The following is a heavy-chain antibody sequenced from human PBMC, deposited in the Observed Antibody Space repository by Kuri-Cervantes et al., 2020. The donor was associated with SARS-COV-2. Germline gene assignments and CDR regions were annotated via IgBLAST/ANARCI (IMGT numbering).Heavy chain of an antibody. D-gene: IGHD2-2*02. CDR2: IYHSGST. J-gene: IGHJ5*02. CDR1: GYSISSGYY. CDR3: ARGSVVVPAAIRGELYNWFDP. V-gene: IGHV4-38-2*01. Sequence: GSLRLSCAVSGYSISSGYYWGWIRQPPGKGLEWIGSIYHSGSTYYNPSLKSRVTISADTSKNQFSLKLSSVTAADTAVYYCARGSVVVPAAIRGELYNWFDPWGQGTLVTVSS.